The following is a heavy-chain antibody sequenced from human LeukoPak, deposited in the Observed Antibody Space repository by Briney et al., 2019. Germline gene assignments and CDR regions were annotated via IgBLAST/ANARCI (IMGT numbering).Heavy chain of an antibody. Sequence: ASVKVSCKASGYTFTGYHIHWVRQAPGQGREWMGRINPYSGDTNYAQKFQGRVTMTRDTSISTAYMELSRLRSDDTTVYYCARDLAGAAAGNNYWGQGTLVTVSS. CDR1: GYTFTGYH. CDR2: INPYSGDT. CDR3: ARDLAGAAAGNNY. J-gene: IGHJ4*02. V-gene: IGHV1-2*06. D-gene: IGHD6-13*01.